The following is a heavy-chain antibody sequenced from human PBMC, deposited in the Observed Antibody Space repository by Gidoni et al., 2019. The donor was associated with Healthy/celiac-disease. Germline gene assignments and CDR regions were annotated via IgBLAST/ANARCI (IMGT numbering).Heavy chain of an antibody. Sequence: QVQLVQSGAEVKKPGASVKVSCKASGYTFTSYGISWVRQAPGQGLAWMGWISAYNGNTNYAQKLQGRVTMTTDTSTSTAYMELRSLRSDDTAVYYCARRSDVVGYCTNGVCPRVWWYYYYGMDVWGQGTTVTVSS. CDR3: ARRSDVVGYCTNGVCPRVWWYYYYGMDV. CDR2: ISAYNGNT. V-gene: IGHV1-18*04. D-gene: IGHD2-8*01. J-gene: IGHJ6*02. CDR1: GYTFTSYG.